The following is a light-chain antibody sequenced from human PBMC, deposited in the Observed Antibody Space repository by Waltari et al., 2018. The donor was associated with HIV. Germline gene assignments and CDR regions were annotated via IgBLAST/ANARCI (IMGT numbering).Light chain of an antibody. CDR1: NSYIGSYDY. V-gene: IGLV2-8*01. CDR2: EVT. CDR3: SSFADRDGFYVL. Sequence: SALTQPPSASGSPGQSVTLSCTGSNSYIGSYDYVSWYQLHPGKAPKLVISEVTKRPSGVSDRFSGSKSANTAFLTVSGLQAEDEADYYCSSFADRDGFYVLFGGGTRLTVL. J-gene: IGLJ2*01.